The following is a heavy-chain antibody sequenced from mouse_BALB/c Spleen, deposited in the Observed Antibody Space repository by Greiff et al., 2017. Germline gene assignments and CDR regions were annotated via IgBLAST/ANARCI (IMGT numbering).Heavy chain of an antibody. V-gene: IGHV3-2*02. CDR3: AVGSTMITMDY. D-gene: IGHD2-4*01. CDR2: ISYSGST. J-gene: IGHJ4*01. Sequence: EVQRVESGPGLVKPSQSLSLTCTVTGYSITSDYAWNWIRQFPGNKLEWMGYISYSGSTSYNPSLKSRISITRDTSKNQFFLQLNSVTTEDTATYYCAVGSTMITMDYWGQGTSVTVSS. CDR1: GYSITSDYA.